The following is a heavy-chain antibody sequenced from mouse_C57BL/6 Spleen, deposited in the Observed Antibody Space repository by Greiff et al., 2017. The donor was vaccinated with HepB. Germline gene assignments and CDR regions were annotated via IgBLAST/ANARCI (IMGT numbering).Heavy chain of an antibody. CDR2: IDPSDSET. CDR3: ARREGFYDYDGGYFDV. V-gene: IGHV1-52*01. CDR1: GYTFTSYW. Sequence: QVQLQQPGAELVRPGSSVKLSCKASGYTFTSYWMHWVKQRPIQGLEWIGNIDPSDSETHYNQKFKDKAPMTVDNSSSTAYMQLSILTSEDYAVYYCARREGFYDYDGGYFDVWGTGTTVTVSS. D-gene: IGHD2-4*01. J-gene: IGHJ1*03.